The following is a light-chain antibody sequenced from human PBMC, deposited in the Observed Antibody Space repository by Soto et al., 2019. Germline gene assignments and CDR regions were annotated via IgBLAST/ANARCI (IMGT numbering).Light chain of an antibody. CDR3: TSYTSSNTFV. J-gene: IGLJ1*01. Sequence: QSALTQPPSVSGSPGQSVTISCTGTSSDVGSYDRVSWYQQPPGTAPKLMIYEVNNRPPGVPDRFSGSKSGNTTSLTISGLKAEDEADYYCTSYTSSNTFVFGTGTKLTVL. CDR2: EVN. V-gene: IGLV2-18*02. CDR1: SSDVGSYDR.